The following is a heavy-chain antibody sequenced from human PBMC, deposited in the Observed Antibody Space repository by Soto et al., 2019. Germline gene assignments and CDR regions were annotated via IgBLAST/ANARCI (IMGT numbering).Heavy chain of an antibody. J-gene: IGHJ6*03. CDR3: AREGTYPLVITISPTSYFYMHA. V-gene: IGHV1-69*13. D-gene: IGHD3-3*01. CDR2: IIPIFGTA. Sequence: PVRVSCKASGGTFSSYAISWVRRAPGQGLEWMGGIIPIFGTANYAQKFQGRVTITADESTSTAYMELSSLRSADTAVYYCAREGTYPLVITISPTSYFYMHARGHGPTITVS. CDR1: GGTFSSYA.